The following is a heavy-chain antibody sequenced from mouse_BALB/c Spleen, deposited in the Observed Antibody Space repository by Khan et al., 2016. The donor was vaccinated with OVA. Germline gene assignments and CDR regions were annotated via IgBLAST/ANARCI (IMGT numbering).Heavy chain of an antibody. CDR3: ARNYDNDEGLAY. V-gene: IGHV2-2*02. CDR2: IWGGGST. D-gene: IGHD2-4*01. CDR1: GFSLTTYG. Sequence: QVQLKQSGPGLVQPSQSLSITCTVSGFSLTTYGVHWVRQSPGKGLEWLGVIWGGGSTDYNAASISRLNFSKDNSKSQAFFKMNSLQANATAIYYCARNYDNDEGLAYWGQGTLVTVSA. J-gene: IGHJ3*01.